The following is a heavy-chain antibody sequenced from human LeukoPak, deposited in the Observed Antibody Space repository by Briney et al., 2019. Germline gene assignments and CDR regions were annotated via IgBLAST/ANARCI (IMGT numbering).Heavy chain of an antibody. CDR1: GGTFSSYA. CDR2: IIPILGIA. V-gene: IGHV1-69*04. J-gene: IGHJ5*02. D-gene: IGHD5-12*01. Sequence: ASVKVSCMASGGTFSSYAISWVRQAPGQGLEWMRRIIPILGIANYAQKFQGRVTITADKSTSTAYMELSSLRSEDTAVYYCARQSGYSGYDWRSWFDPWGQGTLVTVSS. CDR3: ARQSGYSGYDWRSWFDP.